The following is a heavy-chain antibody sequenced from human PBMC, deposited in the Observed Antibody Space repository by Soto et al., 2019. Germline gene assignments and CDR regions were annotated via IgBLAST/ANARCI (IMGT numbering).Heavy chain of an antibody. CDR1: GFSFSSLG. J-gene: IGHJ4*02. CDR2: ISYDGSKK. Sequence: TGGSLRLSCAVSGFSFSSLGMHWVRQAPGKGLEWVAVISYDGSKKYYADSVEGRFTISRDNSKNTLYLQMNSLRAEDTAVYYCAKGGYNYGYYFDYWGQGTLVTVSS. V-gene: IGHV3-30*18. CDR3: AKGGYNYGYYFDY. D-gene: IGHD5-18*01.